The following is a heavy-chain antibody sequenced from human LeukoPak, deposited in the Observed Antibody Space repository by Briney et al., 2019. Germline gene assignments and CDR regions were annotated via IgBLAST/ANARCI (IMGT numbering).Heavy chain of an antibody. CDR3: ARSKALRLDDIYY. CDR2: IIPIFGTA. Sequence: SVKVSCKASGGTFSSYAISWVRQAPGQGLEWMGGIIPIFGTADYAQKFQGRVTITADESTSTAYMELSSLRSEDTAVYYCARSKALRLDDIYYWGQGTLVTVSS. J-gene: IGHJ4*02. D-gene: IGHD3-9*01. V-gene: IGHV1-69*13. CDR1: GGTFSSYA.